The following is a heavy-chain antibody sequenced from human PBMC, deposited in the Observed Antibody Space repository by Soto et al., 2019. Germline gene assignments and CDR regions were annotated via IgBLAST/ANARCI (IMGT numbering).Heavy chain of an antibody. CDR1: RDSISSSSYY. V-gene: IGHV4-39*01. Sequence: SETLALTCTVSRDSISSSSYYWGWIRQPPGKGLEWIGSIYYSGSTYYNPSLKSRVTIPVDTSKNQFSLKLSSVTAADTAVYYCALVAAGGDFDYWGRGTLVIVSS. J-gene: IGHJ4*02. CDR3: ALVAAGGDFDY. CDR2: IYYSGST. D-gene: IGHD6-13*01.